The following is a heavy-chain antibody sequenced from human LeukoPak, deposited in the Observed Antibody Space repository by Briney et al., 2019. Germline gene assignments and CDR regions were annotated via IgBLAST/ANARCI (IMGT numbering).Heavy chain of an antibody. CDR3: AKLGYCSGGSCYRDNYGMDV. CDR1: GFTFSSYA. D-gene: IGHD2-15*01. Sequence: GGSLRLSCAASGFTFSSYAMSWVRQAPGKGLEWVSAISGSGGGTYYADSVKGRFTISRDNSKNTLYLQMNSLRAEDTAVYYCAKLGYCSGGSCYRDNYGMDVWGQGTTVTVSS. CDR2: ISGSGGGT. J-gene: IGHJ6*02. V-gene: IGHV3-23*01.